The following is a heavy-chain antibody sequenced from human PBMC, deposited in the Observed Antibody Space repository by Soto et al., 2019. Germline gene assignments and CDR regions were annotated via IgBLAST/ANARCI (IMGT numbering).Heavy chain of an antibody. CDR2: IRSKANSYAT. J-gene: IGHJ6*02. D-gene: IGHD3-9*01. CDR1: GFTFSGSA. CDR3: TRVPYYDILTGYYGGSYGMDV. V-gene: IGHV3-73*02. Sequence: EVQLVESGGGLVQPGGSLKLSCAASGFTFSGSAMHWVRQASGKGLEWVGRIRSKANSYATAYAASVKGRFTISRDDSKNTAYLQMNSLKTEDTAVYYCTRVPYYDILTGYYGGSYGMDVCGQGTTVTVSS.